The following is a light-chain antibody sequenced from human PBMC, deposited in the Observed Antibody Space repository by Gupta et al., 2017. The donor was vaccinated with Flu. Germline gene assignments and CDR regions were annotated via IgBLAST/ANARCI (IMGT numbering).Light chain of an antibody. CDR3: QQYGSSPPIT. CDR2: GAS. Sequence: EIVLTQSPRTLSLSPGERATLSCRASQSVSSSYLAWYQQKPGQAPRLLIYGASSRATGIPDRFSGSGSGTDFTLTISRLEPEDFAAYYCQQYGSSPPITFGQGTRLEIK. J-gene: IGKJ5*01. CDR1: QSVSSSY. V-gene: IGKV3-20*01.